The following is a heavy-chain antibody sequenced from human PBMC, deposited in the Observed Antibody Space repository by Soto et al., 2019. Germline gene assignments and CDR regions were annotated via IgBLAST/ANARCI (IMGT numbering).Heavy chain of an antibody. CDR3: ANYKGWRGGFDY. Sequence: GGSLRLSCAASGFTFSSYAMSWVRQAPGKGLEWVSAISGSGGSTYYADSVKGRFTISRDNSKNTLYLQMNSLRAEDTAVYYCANYKGWRGGFDYWGQGTLVTVSS. J-gene: IGHJ4*02. V-gene: IGHV3-23*01. D-gene: IGHD3-3*01. CDR2: ISGSGGST. CDR1: GFTFSSYA.